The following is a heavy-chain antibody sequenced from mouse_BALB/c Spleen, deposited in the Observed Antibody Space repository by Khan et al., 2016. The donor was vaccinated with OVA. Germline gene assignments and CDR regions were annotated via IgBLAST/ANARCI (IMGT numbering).Heavy chain of an antibody. CDR3: ARPPYFSYTLDH. J-gene: IGHJ4*01. Sequence: QIQLVQSGPELKKPGETVKISCKASGYTFTNYGMNWVKQSPGKALKWMGWINTYTGEPTYADDFKGRFAFSLDTSASTAYLQFNNLKSEDTATYFCARPPYFSYTLDHWGEGTSVTVSS. CDR2: INTYTGEP. CDR1: GYTFTNYG. V-gene: IGHV9-3-1*01. D-gene: IGHD2-10*01.